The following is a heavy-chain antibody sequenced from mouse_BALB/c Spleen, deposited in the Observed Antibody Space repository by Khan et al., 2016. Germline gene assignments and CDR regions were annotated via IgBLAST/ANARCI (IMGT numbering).Heavy chain of an antibody. CDR1: GFNIKDYY. D-gene: IGHD2-1*01. J-gene: IGHJ2*01. Sequence: VRLQQSGAELVRPGALVKLSCKASGFNIKDYYMHWVKQRPEQGLEWIGWIDPENGNTIYDPKFQGKASITADTSSNTAYLQLSSLTSGDTAVYYCARSGGNDYFDYWGQGTTLTVSS. CDR3: ARSGGNDYFDY. V-gene: IGHV14-1*02. CDR2: IDPENGNT.